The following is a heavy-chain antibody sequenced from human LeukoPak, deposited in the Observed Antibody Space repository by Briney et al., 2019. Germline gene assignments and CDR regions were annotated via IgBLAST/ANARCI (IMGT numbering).Heavy chain of an antibody. V-gene: IGHV1-69*01. CDR1: GGTFSSYA. CDR2: IIPIFGTA. J-gene: IGHJ5*01. Sequence: GSSVKVSCKASGGTFSSYAISWVRQAPGQGLEWMGGIIPIFGTANYAQKFQGRVTITADESTSTAYMELSSLRSEDTAVYYCARAGDGYSAYNWFDSWGQGTLVTVSS. CDR3: ARAGDGYSAYNWFDS. D-gene: IGHD5-24*01.